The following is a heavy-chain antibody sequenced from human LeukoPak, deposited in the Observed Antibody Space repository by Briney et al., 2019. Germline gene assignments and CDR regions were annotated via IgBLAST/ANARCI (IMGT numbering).Heavy chain of an antibody. V-gene: IGHV1-2*02. J-gene: IGHJ4*02. CDR2: INPNSGGT. Sequence: GASVKVSCKASGYTFTGYYMHWVRQAPGQGLEWMGWINPNSGGTDYAQKFQGRVTMTRDTSISTAYMELSRLRSDDTAVYYCARTSRYCSSTSCYAWGGYFDYWGQGTLVTVSS. D-gene: IGHD2-2*01. CDR1: GYTFTGYY. CDR3: ARTSRYCSSTSCYAWGGYFDY.